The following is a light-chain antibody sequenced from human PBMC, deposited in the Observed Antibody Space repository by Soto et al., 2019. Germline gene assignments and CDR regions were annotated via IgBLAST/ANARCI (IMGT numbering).Light chain of an antibody. CDR2: WGS. J-gene: IGKJ2*03. V-gene: IGKV3-15*01. Sequence: TQSPATLSVSLGEEVTLSCRASQSVGPNLAWYQQRPGQAPRLLIHWGSTRANGVPARFRGSGRGTDFTLTISSLQSEDPAVYYCQQYENWPPYSFGQGTKLEIK. CDR1: QSVGPN. CDR3: QQYENWPPYS.